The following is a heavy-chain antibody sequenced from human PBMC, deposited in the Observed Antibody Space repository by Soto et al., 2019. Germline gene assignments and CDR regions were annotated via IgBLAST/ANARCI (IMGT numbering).Heavy chain of an antibody. Sequence: SETLSLTCAVSSGPISSGNWWIWVRQPPGKGLEWIGEIHHSGSTNYNPSLKSRVTISVDESKNQFSLKVSSVTDADTAVYYCSTNWNYRLDPWGQGTLVT. CDR1: SGPISSGNW. V-gene: IGHV4-4*02. J-gene: IGHJ5*02. CDR3: STNWNYRLDP. CDR2: IHHSGST. D-gene: IGHD1-7*01.